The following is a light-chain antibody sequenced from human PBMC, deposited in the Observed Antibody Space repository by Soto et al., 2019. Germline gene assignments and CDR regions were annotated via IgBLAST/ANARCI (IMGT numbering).Light chain of an antibody. V-gene: IGLV2-14*01. CDR1: SSDVGGHNF. J-gene: IGLJ1*01. CDR3: ISYSTSSPYV. Sequence: QSALTQPASVSGSPGQSITISCTGTSSDVGGHNFVSWYQHHPGKAPKLMIFSVSNRPPGVSNRFSGSKSGNTASLTISGLQAEDEADYCCISYSTSSPYVFGSGTKLTVL. CDR2: SVS.